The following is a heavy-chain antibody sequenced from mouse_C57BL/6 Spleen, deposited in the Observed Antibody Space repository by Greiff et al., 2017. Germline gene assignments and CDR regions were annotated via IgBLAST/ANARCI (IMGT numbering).Heavy chain of an antibody. CDR3: AREGWDY. Sequence: QVQLQQPGAELVKPGASVKLSCKASGYTFTSYWMQWVKQRPGQGLEWIGEIDPSDSYTNYNQKFKGKATLTVDTSSSTAYMQLSSLTSEDSAVYYCAREGWDYWGQGTSVTVSS. J-gene: IGHJ4*01. D-gene: IGHD3-3*01. CDR2: IDPSDSYT. CDR1: GYTFTSYW. V-gene: IGHV1-50*01.